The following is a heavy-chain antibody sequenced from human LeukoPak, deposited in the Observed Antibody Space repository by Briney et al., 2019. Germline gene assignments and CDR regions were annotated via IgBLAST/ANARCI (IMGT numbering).Heavy chain of an antibody. D-gene: IGHD6-19*01. J-gene: IGHJ4*02. CDR3: ARGQGSSGWYSIFDY. CDR2: IYYSGST. Sequence: SETLSLTCTVSGGSISSSSYYWGWIRQPPGKGLEWIGSIYYSGSTYYNPSLKSRVTISVDTSKNQFSLKLSSVTAADTAVYYCARGQGSSGWYSIFDYWGQGTLVTVSS. V-gene: IGHV4-39*01. CDR1: GGSISSSSYY.